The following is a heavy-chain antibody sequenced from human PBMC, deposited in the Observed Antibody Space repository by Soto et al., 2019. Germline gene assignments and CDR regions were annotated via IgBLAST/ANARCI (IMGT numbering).Heavy chain of an antibody. D-gene: IGHD3-9*01. J-gene: IGHJ6*02. V-gene: IGHV3-30*18. CDR2: ISYDGSNK. CDR3: AKEGSDYDILTGSGYDGMAV. CDR1: GFTFSSYG. Sequence: PGGSLRLSCAASGFTFSSYGMHWVRQAPGKGLEWVAVISYDGSNKYYADSVKGRFTISRDNSKNTLYLQMNSLRAEDTAVYYCAKEGSDYDILTGSGYDGMAVWGQGTTVTVSS.